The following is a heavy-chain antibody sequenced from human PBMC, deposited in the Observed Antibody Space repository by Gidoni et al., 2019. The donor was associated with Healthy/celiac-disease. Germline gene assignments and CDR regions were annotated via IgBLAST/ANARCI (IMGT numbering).Heavy chain of an antibody. Sequence: EVQLVESGGGLVQPGGSLRLSCAASGFTFSSYSMNWVRQAPGKGLEWVSYIRSSSSTIYYADSVQGRFTISRDNAKNSLYLQMNSLRAEDTAVYYCASHDFWSGYYSQSPPFDYWGQGTLVTVSS. V-gene: IGHV3-48*01. CDR2: IRSSSSTI. CDR3: ASHDFWSGYYSQSPPFDY. CDR1: GFTFSSYS. J-gene: IGHJ4*02. D-gene: IGHD3-3*01.